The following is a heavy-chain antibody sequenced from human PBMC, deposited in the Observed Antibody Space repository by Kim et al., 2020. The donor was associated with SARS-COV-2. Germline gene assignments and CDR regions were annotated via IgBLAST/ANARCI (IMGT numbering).Heavy chain of an antibody. D-gene: IGHD6-19*01. J-gene: IGHJ6*02. Sequence: GGSLRLSCAASGFTFSSYSMNWVRQAPGKGLEWVSSISSSSSYIYYADSVKGRFTISRDNAKNSLYLQMNSLRAEDTAVYYCARDKGARILAVADGSVNGMDVWGQGTTVTVSS. CDR3: ARDKGARILAVADGSVNGMDV. CDR1: GFTFSSYS. V-gene: IGHV3-21*01. CDR2: ISSSSSYI.